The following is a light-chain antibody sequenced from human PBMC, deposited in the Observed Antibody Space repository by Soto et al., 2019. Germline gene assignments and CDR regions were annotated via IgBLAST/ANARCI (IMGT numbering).Light chain of an antibody. Sequence: EIVLTQSPDTLSLSPGQRATLSCRASQSVRSDYFAWYQQKPGQAPRVIIFCVSTRATGVPDRFSGSGSGTDFTLTISRLEPEDFELYYCQQYGNSPLTFGGGTKVELK. J-gene: IGKJ4*02. V-gene: IGKV3-20*01. CDR2: CVS. CDR3: QQYGNSPLT. CDR1: QSVRSDY.